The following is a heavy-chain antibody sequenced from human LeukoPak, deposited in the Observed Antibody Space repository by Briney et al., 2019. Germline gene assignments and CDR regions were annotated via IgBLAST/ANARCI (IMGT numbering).Heavy chain of an antibody. Sequence: RASVKLSCKASGYTFTGYYMHWVRQAPGQGLEWMGWINPNSGGTNYAQKFQGRVTMTRDTSISTAYMELSRLRSDDTAVYYCARETGKDIVVVVAAPNSCNWFDPWGQGTLVTVSS. CDR1: GYTFTGYY. D-gene: IGHD2-15*01. CDR2: INPNSGGT. V-gene: IGHV1-2*02. CDR3: ARETGKDIVVVVAAPNSCNWFDP. J-gene: IGHJ5*02.